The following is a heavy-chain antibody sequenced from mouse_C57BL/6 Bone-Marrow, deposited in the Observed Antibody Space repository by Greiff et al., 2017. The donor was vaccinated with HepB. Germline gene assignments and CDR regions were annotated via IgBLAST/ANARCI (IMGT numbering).Heavy chain of an antibody. Sequence: QVQLQQSGPELVKPGASVKISCKASGYAFSSSWMNWVKQRPGKGLEWIGRIYPGDGDTNYNGKFKGKATLTADKSSSTAYMQLSSLTSEDSAVYFCARIQTAYYYGSRDYWGQGTTLTVSS. V-gene: IGHV1-82*01. CDR1: GYAFSSSW. D-gene: IGHD1-1*01. J-gene: IGHJ2*01. CDR3: ARIQTAYYYGSRDY. CDR2: IYPGDGDT.